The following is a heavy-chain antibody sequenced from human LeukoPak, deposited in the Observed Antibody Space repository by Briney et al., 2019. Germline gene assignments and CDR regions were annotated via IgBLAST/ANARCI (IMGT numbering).Heavy chain of an antibody. CDR2: IYSGGGT. CDR3: ARGDLLTGFYDY. CDR1: GFTVSSNY. V-gene: IGHV3-66*01. Sequence: GGSLRLSCAASGFTVSSNYMSWVRQAPGKGLEWVSVIYSGGGTYYADSVKGRFTISRDNSKNTLYLQMNSLRAEDTAMYYCARGDLLTGFYDYWGQGTLVTVSS. J-gene: IGHJ4*02. D-gene: IGHD3-9*01.